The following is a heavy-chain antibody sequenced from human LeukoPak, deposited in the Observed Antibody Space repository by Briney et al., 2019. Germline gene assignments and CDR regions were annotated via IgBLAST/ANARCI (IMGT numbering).Heavy chain of an antibody. CDR1: GYSFSRYW. V-gene: IGHV5-51*01. J-gene: IGHJ3*02. CDR2: IYPGDSDT. Sequence: GESLKISCKGSGYSFSRYWISWVRQMPGKGLEWMGIIYPGDSDTRYSPSFQGQVTISADKSISTAYLQWSSLKASDTAMFYCARHSRAFDIWGQGTMVTVSS. CDR3: ARHSRAFDI.